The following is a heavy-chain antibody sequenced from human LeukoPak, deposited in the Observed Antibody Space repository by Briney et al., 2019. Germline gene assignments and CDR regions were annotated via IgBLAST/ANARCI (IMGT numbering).Heavy chain of an antibody. CDR2: INHSGST. Sequence: SETLSLTCAVYGGSFSGYYWSWIRQPPGKGLEWIGEINHSGSTNYNPSLKSRVTISVDTSKNQFSLKLSSVTAADTAVYYCARGHSNSYGYCNWFDPWGQGTLDTVSS. D-gene: IGHD5-18*01. CDR3: ARGHSNSYGYCNWFDP. CDR1: GGSFSGYY. J-gene: IGHJ5*02. V-gene: IGHV4-34*01.